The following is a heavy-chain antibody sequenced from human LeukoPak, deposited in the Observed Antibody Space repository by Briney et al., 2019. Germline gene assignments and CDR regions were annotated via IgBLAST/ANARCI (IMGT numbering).Heavy chain of an antibody. CDR3: ARHSIINPDEPIEYSSSGYFDY. D-gene: IGHD6-6*01. CDR1: GGSISSSTYY. J-gene: IGHJ4*02. V-gene: IGHV4-39*01. CDR2: IYYSGGA. Sequence: SETLSLTCTVSGGSISSSTYYWGWIRQPPGKGLEWIGSIYYSGGAYYNPSLKSRITIPVDTSKNQFSLKLSSVTAADTAVYYCARHSIINPDEPIEYSSSGYFDYWGQGTLVTVSS.